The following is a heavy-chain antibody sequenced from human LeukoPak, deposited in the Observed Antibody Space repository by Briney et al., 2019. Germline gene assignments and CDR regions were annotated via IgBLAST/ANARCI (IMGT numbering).Heavy chain of an antibody. V-gene: IGHV3-7*01. D-gene: IGHD2-15*01. Sequence: GGSLRLSCAASGFTFSTYWMTWVRQPPGEGLEWVSNISPDGSAKNYADSVKGRFTISRDNAKNSLYLQMNSLRAEDTAVYYCARVIVVVVGASDHFDYWGQGTLATVHS. CDR2: ISPDGSAK. CDR3: ARVIVVVVGASDHFDY. J-gene: IGHJ4*02. CDR1: GFTFSTYW.